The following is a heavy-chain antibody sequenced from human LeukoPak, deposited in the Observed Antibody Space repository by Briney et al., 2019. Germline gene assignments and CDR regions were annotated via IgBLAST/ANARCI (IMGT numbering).Heavy chain of an antibody. D-gene: IGHD2-15*01. CDR2: IKSKTDGGTT. J-gene: IGHJ4*02. CDR1: GFTFSNAW. CDR3: AKMQRDCSGGSCYSFDY. Sequence: GGSLRLSCAASGFTFSNAWMSWVRQAPGKGLEWVGRIKSKTDGGTTDYAAPVKGRFTISRDDSKNTLYLQMNSLRAEDTAVYYCAKMQRDCSGGSCYSFDYWGQGTLVTVSS. V-gene: IGHV3-15*01.